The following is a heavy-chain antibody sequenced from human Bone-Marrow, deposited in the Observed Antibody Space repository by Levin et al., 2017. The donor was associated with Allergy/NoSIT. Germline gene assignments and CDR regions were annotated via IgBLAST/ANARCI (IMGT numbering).Heavy chain of an antibody. CDR1: GGTFSSYA. V-gene: IGHV1-69*13. CDR2: IIPIFGTA. J-gene: IGHJ4*02. CDR3: ARAPGGVLGVVVVAAMENDY. Sequence: ASVKVSCKASGGTFSSYAISWVRQAPGQGLEWMGGIIPIFGTANYAQKFQGRVTITADESTSTAYMELSSLRSEDTAVYYCARAPGGVLGVVVVAAMENDYWGQGTLVTVSS. D-gene: IGHD2-15*01.